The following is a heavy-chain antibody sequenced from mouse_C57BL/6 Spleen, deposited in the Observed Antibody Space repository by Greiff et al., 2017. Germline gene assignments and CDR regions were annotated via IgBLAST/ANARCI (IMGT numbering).Heavy chain of an antibody. V-gene: IGHV1-61*01. CDR3: ARDYGNAWFAD. D-gene: IGHD2-1*01. CDR2: INPSDSET. CDR1: GYTFTSYW. Sequence: QVQLKQPGAELVRPGSSVKLSCKASGYTFTSYWMDWVKQRPGQGLEWIGNINPSDSETHYNQKFKDKSTLTVDKSSSTAYMQLSRLTSEDSAVYYCARDYGNAWFADWGQGTLVTVSA. J-gene: IGHJ3*01.